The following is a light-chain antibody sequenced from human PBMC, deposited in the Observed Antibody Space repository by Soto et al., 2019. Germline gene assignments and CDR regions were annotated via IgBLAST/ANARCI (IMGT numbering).Light chain of an antibody. Sequence: DFQMTQSPSTLSASVGDRVTITCRASQNIRSRLAWFQQKPGKAPQYLIQAASILQSGVPSRFSGSGSGTEFILSINNLQPEDFASYFCLQVYSFPRTFGLGTKVDIK. V-gene: IGKV1-12*01. J-gene: IGKJ1*01. CDR1: QNIRSR. CDR3: LQVYSFPRT. CDR2: AAS.